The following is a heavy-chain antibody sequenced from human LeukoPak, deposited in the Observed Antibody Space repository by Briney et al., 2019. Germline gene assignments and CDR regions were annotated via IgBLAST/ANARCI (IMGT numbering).Heavy chain of an antibody. Sequence: ASVKVSCKASGYTFTSYDINWVRQAPGQGLEWMGWINPNSGGTNYAQKFQGRVTMTRDTSISTAYMELSRLRSDDTAVYYCAREGIAAAFDYWGQGTLVTVSS. V-gene: IGHV1-2*02. D-gene: IGHD6-13*01. CDR3: AREGIAAAFDY. CDR1: GYTFTSYD. J-gene: IGHJ4*02. CDR2: INPNSGGT.